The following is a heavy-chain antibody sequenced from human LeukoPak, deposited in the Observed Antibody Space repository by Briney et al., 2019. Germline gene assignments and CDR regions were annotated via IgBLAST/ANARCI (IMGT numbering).Heavy chain of an antibody. CDR2: IIPIFGTA. CDR1: GGTCSSYA. D-gene: IGHD2-15*01. J-gene: IGHJ4*02. Sequence: ASVKVSCKASGGTCSSYAISWVRQATGQWLEWMGGIIPIFGTANYAQKFQGRVTITADESTSTAYMELSSLRSEDTAVYYCARSVVVVAATQHYFDYWGQGTLVTVSS. CDR3: ARSVVVVAATQHYFDY. V-gene: IGHV1-69*13.